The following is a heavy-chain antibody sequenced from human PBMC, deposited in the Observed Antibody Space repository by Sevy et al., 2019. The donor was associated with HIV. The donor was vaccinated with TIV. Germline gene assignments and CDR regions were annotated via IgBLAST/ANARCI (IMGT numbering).Heavy chain of an antibody. CDR1: GFTFSSYG. V-gene: IGHV3-30*18. CDR3: AKDLGSGSYSDYYYYYGMDV. D-gene: IGHD1-26*01. J-gene: IGHJ6*02. Sequence: GGSLRLSCAASGFTFSSYGMHWDRQAPGKGLEWVAVISYDGSNKYYAYSVKGRFTISRDNSKNTLYLQMNSLRAEDTAVYYCAKDLGSGSYSDYYYYYGMDVWGQGTTVTVSS. CDR2: ISYDGSNK.